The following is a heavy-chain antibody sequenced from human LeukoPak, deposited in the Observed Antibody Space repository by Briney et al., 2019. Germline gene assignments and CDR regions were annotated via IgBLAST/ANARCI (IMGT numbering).Heavy chain of an antibody. D-gene: IGHD2-2*01. Sequence: GGSLRLSCAASGFTFSSYAMSWVRQAPGKGLEWVSAISGSGGSTYYADSVKGRFTISRDNSKNTLYLQMNSLRAEDTAVYYCAKSRYCSSTSCYWAFDYWGQGTLVTVSS. CDR1: GFTFSSYA. V-gene: IGHV3-23*01. CDR2: ISGSGGST. J-gene: IGHJ4*02. CDR3: AKSRYCSSTSCYWAFDY.